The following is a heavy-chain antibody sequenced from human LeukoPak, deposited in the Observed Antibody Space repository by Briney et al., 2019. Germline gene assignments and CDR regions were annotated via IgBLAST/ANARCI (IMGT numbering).Heavy chain of an antibody. J-gene: IGHJ3*01. Sequence: VSSVNVSCKGSVYTFTGYYMHWVRQAPGQGLEGMGWINPNSGGTNYPQKFQGRVTMTTDTSTRTAYMELRSLRSDDTAMYFCTRLGAYSPPSTGGNAFDLWGQGTLVTVSS. CDR3: TRLGAYSPPSTGGNAFDL. V-gene: IGHV1-2*02. D-gene: IGHD3-16*01. CDR2: INPNSGGT. CDR1: VYTFTGYY.